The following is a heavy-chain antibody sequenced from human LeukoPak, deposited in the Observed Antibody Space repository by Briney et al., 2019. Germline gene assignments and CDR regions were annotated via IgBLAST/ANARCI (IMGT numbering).Heavy chain of an antibody. J-gene: IGHJ4*02. V-gene: IGHV4-31*11. D-gene: IGHD6-13*01. Sequence: SETLSLTCAVSGGSISSGGYYWSWIRQHPGKGLEWIGYVPYSGSTFYNPSLKSRVTISLDTTKNQFSLRLTSVTAADTAVYYCAVKIAAAGFYWGQGTLVTVSS. CDR1: GGSISSGGYY. CDR2: VPYSGST. CDR3: AVKIAAAGFY.